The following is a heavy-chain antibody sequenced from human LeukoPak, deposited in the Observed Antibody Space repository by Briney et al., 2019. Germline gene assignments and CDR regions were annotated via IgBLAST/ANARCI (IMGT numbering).Heavy chain of an antibody. V-gene: IGHV4-38-2*02. Sequence: SETLSLTCTVSGYSISSGYYWGWIRQPPGKGLEWIGSIYHSGSTYYNPSLKSRVTISVDTPKNQFSLKLSSVTAADTAVYYCARTSSPPGDWFDPWGQGTLVTVSS. CDR1: GYSISSGYY. CDR3: ARTSSPPGDWFDP. CDR2: IYHSGST. J-gene: IGHJ5*02.